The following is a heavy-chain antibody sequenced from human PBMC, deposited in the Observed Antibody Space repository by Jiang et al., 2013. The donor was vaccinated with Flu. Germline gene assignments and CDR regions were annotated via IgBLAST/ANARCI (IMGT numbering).Heavy chain of an antibody. Sequence: SCAASGFTFSSYGMHWVRQAPGKGLEWVAVIWYDGSNKYYADSVKGRFTISRDNSKNTLYLQMNSLRAEDTAVYYCARDYLEVVPAAGWWFDPWGQGTLVTVSS. D-gene: IGHD2-2*01. J-gene: IGHJ5*02. V-gene: IGHV3-33*01. CDR2: IWYDGSNK. CDR3: ARDYLEVVPAAGWWFDP. CDR1: GFTFSSYG.